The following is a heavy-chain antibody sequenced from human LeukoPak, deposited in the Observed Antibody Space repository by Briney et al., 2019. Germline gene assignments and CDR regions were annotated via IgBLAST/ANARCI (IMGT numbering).Heavy chain of an antibody. Sequence: PGGSLRLSCAASGFTLRTYWMTWVRQAPGKGLEWVANINEDGSEKYYVDSVQGRFTISRDNAKNSLYLQMNSLRGEDTAVYYCVRFTTGFDYWGQGTLVTVSS. D-gene: IGHD3-22*01. J-gene: IGHJ4*02. CDR1: GFTLRTYW. CDR3: VRFTTGFDY. V-gene: IGHV3-7*05. CDR2: INEDGSEK.